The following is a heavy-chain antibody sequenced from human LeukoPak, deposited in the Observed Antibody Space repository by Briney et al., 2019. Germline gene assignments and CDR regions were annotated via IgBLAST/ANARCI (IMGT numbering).Heavy chain of an antibody. CDR3: AKDSLFEGWYYYYYMDV. CDR2: IRYDGSNK. J-gene: IGHJ6*03. Sequence: GGSLRLSCAASGFTFSSYGMHWVRQAPGKVLEWVAFIRYDGSNKYYADSVKGRFTISRDNSKNTLYLQMNSLRAEDTAVYYCAKDSLFEGWYYYYYMDVWGKGTTVTISS. CDR1: GFTFSSYG. D-gene: IGHD3-10*02. V-gene: IGHV3-30*02.